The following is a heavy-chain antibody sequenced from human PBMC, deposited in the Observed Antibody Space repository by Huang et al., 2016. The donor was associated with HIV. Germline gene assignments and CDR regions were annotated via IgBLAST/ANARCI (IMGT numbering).Heavy chain of an antibody. J-gene: IGHJ3*01. V-gene: IGHV1-24*01. CDR3: ATHGSSGWSDGAFDV. CDR2: FDPEDGEI. Sequence: QVQLVQSGAEVKKPGASVKVSCKVSGHTRTEFSIHWVRQAPGKGPEWLGGFDPEDGEIIYAQKFRGRVTMADDQSTNTVYMDLRSLRSDDTAVYYCATHGSSGWSDGAFDVWGQGTMVTVSS. D-gene: IGHD6-19*01. CDR1: GHTRTEFS.